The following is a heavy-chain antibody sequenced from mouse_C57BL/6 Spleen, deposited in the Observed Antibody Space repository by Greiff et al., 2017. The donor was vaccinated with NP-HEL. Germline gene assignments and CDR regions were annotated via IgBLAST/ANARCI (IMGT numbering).Heavy chain of an antibody. Sequence: QVQLQQSGAELVRPGASVTLSCKASGYTFTDYEMHWVKQTPVHGLEWIGAIDPETGGTAYNQKFKGKAILTADKSSSTAYMELRSLTSEDSAVYYCTREELGQDYWGQGTTLTVSS. CDR1: GYTFTDYE. CDR2: IDPETGGT. D-gene: IGHD4-1*01. J-gene: IGHJ2*01. V-gene: IGHV1-15*01. CDR3: TREELGQDY.